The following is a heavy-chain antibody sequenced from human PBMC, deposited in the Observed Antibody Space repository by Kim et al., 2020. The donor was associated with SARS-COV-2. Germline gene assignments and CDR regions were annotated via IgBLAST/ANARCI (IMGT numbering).Heavy chain of an antibody. Sequence: SETLSLTCTVSGGSISSSSYYWGWIRQPPGKGLEWIGSIYYSGSTYYNPSLKSRVTISVDTSKNQFSLKLSSVTAADTAVYYCARIGVCRGGDCSTYYFDYWGQGTLVTVSS. CDR2: IYYSGST. J-gene: IGHJ4*02. D-gene: IGHD2-21*02. CDR3: ARIGVCRGGDCSTYYFDY. CDR1: GGSISSSSYY. V-gene: IGHV4-39*01.